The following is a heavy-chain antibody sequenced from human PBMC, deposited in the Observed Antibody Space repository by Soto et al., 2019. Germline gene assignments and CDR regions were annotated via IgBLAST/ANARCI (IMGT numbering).Heavy chain of an antibody. CDR3: ARLGVDVGEKTPHAFDI. CDR2: IYPGDSDS. J-gene: IGHJ3*02. D-gene: IGHD3-3*01. V-gene: IGHV5-51*01. Sequence: GESLKISCKGSGYSFTKYWIGWVRQMPGKGLDWMGIIYPGDSDSRYSPSFQGQVTISADKSITTAYLQWSSLKASDTAMYYCARLGVDVGEKTPHAFDIWGLGTKVTVSS. CDR1: GYSFTKYW.